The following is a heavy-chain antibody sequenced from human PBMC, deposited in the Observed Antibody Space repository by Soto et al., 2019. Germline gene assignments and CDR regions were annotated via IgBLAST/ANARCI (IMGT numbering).Heavy chain of an antibody. J-gene: IGHJ3*02. D-gene: IGHD6-19*01. Sequence: ASVKVSCKASGYTFTSYGISWVRQAPGQGLEWMGWISAYNGNTNYAQKLQGRVTMTTDTSTSTAYMELSSLRSEDTAVYYCARDRAVAGTVAFDIWGQGTMVTVSS. CDR3: ARDRAVAGTVAFDI. CDR1: GYTFTSYG. CDR2: ISAYNGNT. V-gene: IGHV1-18*01.